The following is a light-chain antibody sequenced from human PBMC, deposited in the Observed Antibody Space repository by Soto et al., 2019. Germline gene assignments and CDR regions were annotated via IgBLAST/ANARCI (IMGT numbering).Light chain of an antibody. Sequence: EIMLTQSPGTLSLSPGERATLSCRASQSVTSNYLAWYQRKPGQAPRLLIYGASSRATGIPDRFSGSGSGTDFTLTITRLEPEDFAVFYCQQYGTSPPTFGQGPKVEIK. CDR1: QSVTSNY. J-gene: IGKJ1*01. V-gene: IGKV3-20*01. CDR3: QQYGTSPPT. CDR2: GAS.